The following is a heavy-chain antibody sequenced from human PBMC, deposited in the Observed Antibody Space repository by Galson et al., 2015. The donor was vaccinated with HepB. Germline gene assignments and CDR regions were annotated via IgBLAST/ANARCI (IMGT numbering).Heavy chain of an antibody. CDR3: ARDRGGVTSRGGFQH. CDR1: GFTFSCYG. Sequence: SLRLSCAASGFTFSCYGMHWVRQAPGKGLEWVAVIWYDGSNKYYADSVKGRFTISRDNSKNTLYLQMNSLRAEDTAVYYCARDRGGVTSRGGFQHWGQGTLVTVSS. CDR2: IWYDGSNK. J-gene: IGHJ1*01. V-gene: IGHV3-33*08. D-gene: IGHD3-16*01.